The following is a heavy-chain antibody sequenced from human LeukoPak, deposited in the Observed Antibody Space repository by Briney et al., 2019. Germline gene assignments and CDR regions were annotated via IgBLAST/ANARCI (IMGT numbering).Heavy chain of an antibody. CDR3: ARATDDEFYLYYGMDV. CDR2: VSQSGST. Sequence: PSETLSLTCAVYGGSFSGFYWSWIRQPPGRGLEWIGEVSQSGSTNYNPSLKSRITMSVDTSKNQFSLQLRSMTAADTAVYFCARATDDEFYLYYGMDVWGQGTTVTVSS. CDR1: GGSFSGFY. D-gene: IGHD3-16*01. J-gene: IGHJ6*02. V-gene: IGHV4-34*01.